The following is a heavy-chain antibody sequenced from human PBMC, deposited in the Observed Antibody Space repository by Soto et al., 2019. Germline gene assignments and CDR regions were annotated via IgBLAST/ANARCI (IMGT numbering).Heavy chain of an antibody. CDR2: ICDGGSNT. CDR1: GFIFNNYA. Sequence: GGSLRLSCAASGFIFNNYAMNWVRQAPGEGLQWVAGICDGGSNTYYADSVKGRFTISRDNSKNTLYLQMNSLRAEDTAVYYCAKDAGEGYCSSTSCPTHYWGQGTLVTVSS. V-gene: IGHV3-30*04. CDR3: AKDAGEGYCSSTSCPTHY. D-gene: IGHD2-2*01. J-gene: IGHJ4*02.